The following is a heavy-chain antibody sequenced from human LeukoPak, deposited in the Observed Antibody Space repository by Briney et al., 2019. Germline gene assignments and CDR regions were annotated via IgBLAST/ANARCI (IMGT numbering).Heavy chain of an antibody. V-gene: IGHV3-74*03. CDR3: ARGVRIAAAGTFDY. CDR1: GFTLSSYW. D-gene: IGHD6-13*01. CDR2: TNEDGSYA. Sequence: GGSLRLSCAASGFTLSSYWVHWVRQPPGKGLMWLSRTNEDGSYAEFADSVKGRFTISRDNAKNSLYLQMNSLRAEDTAVYYCARGVRIAAAGTFDYWGQGTLVTVSS. J-gene: IGHJ4*02.